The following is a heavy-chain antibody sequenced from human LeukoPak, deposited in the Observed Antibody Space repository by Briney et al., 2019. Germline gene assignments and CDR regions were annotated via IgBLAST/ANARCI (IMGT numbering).Heavy chain of an antibody. J-gene: IGHJ3*02. CDR3: ARVDDYYDSSGYYSDAFDI. V-gene: IGHV3-23*01. D-gene: IGHD3-22*01. Sequence: GGSLRLSCAASGFTFNNYAMSWVRQAPGKGLEWVSTIGFGDDSAYYADSVKGRFTISRDNSKNTLYLQMNSLRAEDTAVYYCARVDDYYDSSGYYSDAFDIWGQGTMVTVSS. CDR2: IGFGDDSA. CDR1: GFTFNNYA.